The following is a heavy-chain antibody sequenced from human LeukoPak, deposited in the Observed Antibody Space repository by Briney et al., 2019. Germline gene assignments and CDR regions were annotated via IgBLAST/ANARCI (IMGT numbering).Heavy chain of an antibody. CDR1: GFTFTSSA. J-gene: IGHJ4*02. Sequence: ASVKVSCNASGFTFTSSAVQWVRQARGQGLEWIGWIVVGSGNTNYAQKFQERVTINRDMSTSTAYMELSSLRSEDTAVYYCATDDVTTGTKTALGYWGQGTLVTVSS. CDR3: ATDDVTTGTKTALGY. CDR2: IVVGSGNT. D-gene: IGHD1-1*01. V-gene: IGHV1-58*01.